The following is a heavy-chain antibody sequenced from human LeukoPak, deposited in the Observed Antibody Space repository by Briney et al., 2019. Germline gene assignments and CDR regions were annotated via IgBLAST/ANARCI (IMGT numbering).Heavy chain of an antibody. V-gene: IGHV3-9*01. CDR3: ARDPGGNPGY. Sequence: PGGCLRLSCAVSGFIFDDYAMHWVRQVPGKGREWVTGINWNSDSIGYADSVKGRFTTSRDNAKNSLYLQMNSLRAEDTAVYYCARDPGGNPGYWGQGTLVTVSS. CDR1: GFIFDDYA. D-gene: IGHD4-23*01. J-gene: IGHJ4*02. CDR2: INWNSDSI.